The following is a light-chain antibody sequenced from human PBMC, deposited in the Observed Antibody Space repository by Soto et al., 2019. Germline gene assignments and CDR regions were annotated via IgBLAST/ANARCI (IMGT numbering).Light chain of an antibody. Sequence: SYELTQPPSVSVAPGQTARITCGGDNIETKGVHWYQQKPGQAPILVVYDDSDRPSGIPDRFSGSNSGNTATLTISRVEAGDEADYYCQVWDSYTLSGVFGGGTKLTVL. CDR3: QVWDSYTLSGV. V-gene: IGLV3-21*02. CDR1: NIETKG. CDR2: DDS. J-gene: IGLJ3*02.